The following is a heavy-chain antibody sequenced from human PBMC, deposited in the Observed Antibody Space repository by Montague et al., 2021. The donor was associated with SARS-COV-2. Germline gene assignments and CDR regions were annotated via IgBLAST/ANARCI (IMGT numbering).Heavy chain of an antibody. V-gene: IGHV4-39*01. CDR1: GGSIGTDYYF. CDR3: ARRNYCSSSSCYNGGFDN. CDR2: DFYRGNT. Sequence: SETLSLTCTDSGGSIGTDYYFWSWIRQSPGKGLEWLGTDFYRGNTYYNPSLKSRVTISVDTSTNQFSLKLTSVTVAETAIYFCARRNYCSSSSCYNGGFDNWGQGAVVTVSS. D-gene: IGHD2-2*01. J-gene: IGHJ3*02.